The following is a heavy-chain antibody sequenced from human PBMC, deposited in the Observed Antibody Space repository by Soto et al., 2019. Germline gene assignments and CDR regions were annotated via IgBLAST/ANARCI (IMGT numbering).Heavy chain of an antibody. CDR3: ASLGPYYYYGMEV. CDR2: IYHSGST. CDR1: GGSISSSNW. Sequence: PSETLSLTCAVSGGSISSSNWWSWVRQPPGKGLEWIGEIYHSGSTNYNPSLKSRVTISVDKSKNQFSLKLSSVTAADTAVYYCASLGPYYYYGMEVWGQGTTVTVSS. V-gene: IGHV4-4*02. J-gene: IGHJ6*02. D-gene: IGHD3-16*01.